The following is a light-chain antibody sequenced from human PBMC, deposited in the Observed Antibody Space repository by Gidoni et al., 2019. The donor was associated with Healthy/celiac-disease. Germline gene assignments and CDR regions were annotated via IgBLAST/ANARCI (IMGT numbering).Light chain of an antibody. J-gene: IGKJ4*01. CDR1: QRVSSY. Sequence: EIVLTQSPATLSLSPGERATLSCRASQRVSSYLACYQQKPGQAPRLLIYDASNRATGIPARFSGSGSGTDFTLTISSLEPEDFAVYYCQQRSNWPRALTFGGGTKVEIK. CDR3: QQRSNWPRALT. CDR2: DAS. V-gene: IGKV3-11*01.